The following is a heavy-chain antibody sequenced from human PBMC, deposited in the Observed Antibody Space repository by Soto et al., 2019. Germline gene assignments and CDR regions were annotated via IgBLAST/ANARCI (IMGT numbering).Heavy chain of an antibody. Sequence: IRSGAGSGFTYSCSAMHWFHQASGKGLEWVGRIRSKANSYATAYAASVKGRFTISRDDSKNTAYLQMNSLKTEDTAVYYCTRNPEVTANYQKQYYYYGMAVRGHGTTVPVSS. V-gene: IGHV3-73*01. CDR1: GFTYSCSA. J-gene: IGHJ6*02. CDR2: IRSKANSYAT. CDR3: TRNPEVTANYQKQYYYYGMAV. D-gene: IGHD5-18*01.